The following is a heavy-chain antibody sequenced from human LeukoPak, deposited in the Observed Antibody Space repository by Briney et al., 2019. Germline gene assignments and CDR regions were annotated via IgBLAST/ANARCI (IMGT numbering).Heavy chain of an antibody. CDR3: MRGGIGYDSDY. Sequence: SETLSLTCTVSGGSISSYYWSWIRQPPGKGLERIGYIYHSGNTYYNPSLKSRVTISVDRSKNQFSLKLSSVTAADTAVYYCMRGGIGYDSDYWGQGTLVTVSS. V-gene: IGHV4-59*12. J-gene: IGHJ4*02. D-gene: IGHD5-12*01. CDR2: IYHSGNT. CDR1: GGSISSYY.